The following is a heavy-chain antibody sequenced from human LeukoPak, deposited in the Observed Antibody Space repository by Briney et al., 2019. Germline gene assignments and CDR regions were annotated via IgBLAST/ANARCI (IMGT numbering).Heavy chain of an antibody. Sequence: GGSLRLSCAASGFTFSSYSMNWVRQAPGKGLEWVSSISSSSSYIYYADSVKGRFTISRDNAKNSLYLQMNSLRAEDTAVYYCARVAPSYYYDSSGYYHLDYWGQGTLVTVSS. CDR3: ARVAPSYYYDSSGYYHLDY. CDR2: ISSSSSYI. CDR1: GFTFSSYS. V-gene: IGHV3-21*01. D-gene: IGHD3-22*01. J-gene: IGHJ4*02.